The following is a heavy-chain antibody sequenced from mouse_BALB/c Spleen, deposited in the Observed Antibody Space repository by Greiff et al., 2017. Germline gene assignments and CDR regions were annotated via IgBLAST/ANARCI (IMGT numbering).Heavy chain of an antibody. CDR2: ISSGGSYT. CDR1: GFTFSSYA. V-gene: IGHV5-9-4*01. J-gene: IGHJ4*01. D-gene: IGHD1-1*01. CDR3: ARDYYGSSYLMDY. Sequence: EVKLVESGGGLVKPGGSLKLSCAASGFTFSSYAMSWVRQSPEKRLEWVAEISSGGSYTYYPDTVTGRFTISRDNAKNTLYLEMSSLRSEDTAMYYCARDYYGSSYLMDYWGQGTSVTVSS.